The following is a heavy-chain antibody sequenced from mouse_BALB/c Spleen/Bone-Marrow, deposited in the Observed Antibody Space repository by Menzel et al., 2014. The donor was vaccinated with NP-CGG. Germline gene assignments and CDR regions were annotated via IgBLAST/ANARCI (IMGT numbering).Heavy chain of an antibody. Sequence: EVMLVESGGGLVKLEGSLKLSCAASGFTFSSYYMSWVRQTPEKRLELVAAINSNGGLTYYPDTVKGRFTISRDNAKNILYLQMSSLKSDDTALYYCARHQRGSSFYYFDYWGQGTTLTVSS. D-gene: IGHD1-1*01. CDR1: GFTFSSYY. CDR3: ARHQRGSSFYYFDY. CDR2: INSNGGLT. J-gene: IGHJ2*01. V-gene: IGHV5-6-2*01.